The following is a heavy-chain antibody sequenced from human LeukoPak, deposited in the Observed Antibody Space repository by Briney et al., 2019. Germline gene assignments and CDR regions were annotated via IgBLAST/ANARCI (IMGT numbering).Heavy chain of an antibody. CDR1: GYTFTTYG. CDR2: IGAYSGNT. Sequence: ASVKVSCKASGYTFTTYGITWVRQAPGQGLEWMGWIGAYSGNTNYAQNLQGRVTMTTDTSTSTAYMELRSLRSDDTAVYYCARRLDYYDISGYHTLDYWGQGTLVTVSS. CDR3: ARRLDYYDISGYHTLDY. V-gene: IGHV1-18*01. J-gene: IGHJ4*02. D-gene: IGHD3-22*01.